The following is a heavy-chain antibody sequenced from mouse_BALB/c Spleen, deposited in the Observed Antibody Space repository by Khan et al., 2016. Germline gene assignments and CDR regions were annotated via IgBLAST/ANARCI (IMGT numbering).Heavy chain of an antibody. J-gene: IGHJ2*01. Sequence: EVQLQESGPGLVKPSQSLSLTCTVTGYSITSDYAWNWIRQFPGNKLEWMDYISYSGSTSYNPSLKSRISSTRNTSKNQCVRHLNSITTEDTATYYCAIDYDCSSYFDYWGQGTTLTVSS. CDR3: AIDYDCSSYFDY. CDR2: ISYSGST. V-gene: IGHV3-2*02. D-gene: IGHD1-1*01. CDR1: GYSITSDYA.